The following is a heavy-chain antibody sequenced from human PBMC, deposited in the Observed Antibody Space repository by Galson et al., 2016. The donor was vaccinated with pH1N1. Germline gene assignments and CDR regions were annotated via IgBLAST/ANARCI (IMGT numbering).Heavy chain of an antibody. Sequence: SCKASGGIFSSYAINWVRQAPGKGLEWMGGFTADDGETVYAQKWQGRVTMTEDTSTDKAYMELSSLRCEDTAVDYCATNSIDYYYYYMDVWGKGTTVTVSS. V-gene: IGHV1-24*01. CDR1: GGIFSSYA. CDR2: FTADDGET. D-gene: IGHD4-23*01. CDR3: ATNSIDYYYYYMDV. J-gene: IGHJ6*03.